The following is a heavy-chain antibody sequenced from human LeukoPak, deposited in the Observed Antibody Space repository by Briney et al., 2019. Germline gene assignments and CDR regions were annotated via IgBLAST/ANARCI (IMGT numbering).Heavy chain of an antibody. CDR1: GFTLDDYG. J-gene: IGHJ4*02. V-gene: IGHV3-20*04. Sequence: PGGSLRLSCAASGFTLDDYGMSWVRQAPGKGLEWVSGINWNGGSTGYADSVKGRFSISRDNAKNSLYLQMNGLRAEDTALYYCARNDYSSHGTYWGQGTLVTVSS. D-gene: IGHD4-11*01. CDR2: INWNGGST. CDR3: ARNDYSSHGTY.